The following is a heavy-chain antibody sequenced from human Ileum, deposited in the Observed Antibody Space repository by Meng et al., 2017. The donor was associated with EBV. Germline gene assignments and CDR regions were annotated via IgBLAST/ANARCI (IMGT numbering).Heavy chain of an antibody. J-gene: IGHJ4*02. CDR2: IYHSGST. V-gene: IGHV4-4*02. Sequence: QVPPGGSGRGFVQPWGTLSLTCAVSGVSMRSTSWWSWVRQPTGKGLESIGEIYHSGSTNYNPSLKSRVSISVDKSKNQFSLKLSSVTAADTAVYYCARADKVRFDYWGQGTLVTVSS. CDR1: GVSMRSTSW. CDR3: ARADKVRFDY.